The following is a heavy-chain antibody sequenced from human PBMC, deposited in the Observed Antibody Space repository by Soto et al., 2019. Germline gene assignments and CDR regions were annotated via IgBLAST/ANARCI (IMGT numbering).Heavy chain of an antibody. CDR2: VYHSGST. CDR1: GDSIRGGGHY. V-gene: IGHV4-31*03. CDR3: ARDTGLAPTVWGY. D-gene: IGHD7-27*01. J-gene: IGHJ4*03. Sequence: SETLSLTCSVSGDSIRGGGHYWNWIRQFPGKGLEWIGYVYHSGSTHYNPSLRGRLTISIDTSKNQFSLRLISVTAADTALYYCARDTGLAPTVWGYWGHGTQVTVSS.